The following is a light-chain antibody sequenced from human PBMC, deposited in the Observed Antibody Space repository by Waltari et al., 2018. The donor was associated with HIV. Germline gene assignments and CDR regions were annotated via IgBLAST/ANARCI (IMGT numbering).Light chain of an antibody. CDR3: SSFANRDGFYVL. V-gene: IGLV2-8*01. J-gene: IGLJ2*01. CDR2: EVT. Sequence: QSALTQPPSASGSPGQSVTLSCTGTTSDIGTYDYVSWYQQNPGKAPKLVISEVTKRPSGVSDRFSGSKSGNTAFLTVSGLQAEDEADYYCSSFANRDGFYVLFGGGTRLTVL. CDR1: TSDIGTYDY.